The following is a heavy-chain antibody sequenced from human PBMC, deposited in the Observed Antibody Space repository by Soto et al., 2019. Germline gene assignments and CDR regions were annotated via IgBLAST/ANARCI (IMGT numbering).Heavy chain of an antibody. CDR2: INHNGIT. CDR1: GGSFSDYY. J-gene: IGHJ6*02. D-gene: IGHD3-3*01. Sequence: PSETLSLTCAVSGGSFSDYYGTWIRQSPGKGLEWIGEINHNGITYYNPSLKSRVTISVDTSKNEFSLKLRSVTAADTAMYYCARGRLEWLLLGYGVDVWGQGTMVTVSS. CDR3: ARGRLEWLLLGYGVDV. V-gene: IGHV4-34*01.